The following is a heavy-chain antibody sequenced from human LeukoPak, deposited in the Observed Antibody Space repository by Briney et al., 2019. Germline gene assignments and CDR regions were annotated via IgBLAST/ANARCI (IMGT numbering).Heavy chain of an antibody. CDR3: AKESSGGWYFDY. CDR1: GFTFSSYA. J-gene: IGHJ4*02. CDR2: ISDSGGST. Sequence: GGSLRLSCAASGFTFSSYAVSWVRQAPGKGLAWVSAISDSGGSTQYADSVKGRFIISRDNSKNTLYLQMNSLRVEDTAVYYCAKESSGGWYFDYWGQGTLVTVSS. D-gene: IGHD6-19*01. V-gene: IGHV3-23*01.